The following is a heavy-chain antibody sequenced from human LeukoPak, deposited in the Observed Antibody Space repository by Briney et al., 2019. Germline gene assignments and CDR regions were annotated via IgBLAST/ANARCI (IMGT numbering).Heavy chain of an antibody. CDR1: GGSISSNDYY. V-gene: IGHV4-39*01. Sequence: PSETLSLTCIVSGGSISSNDYYWGWIRQSPGKGLEWIGSISYIGSTYYNPSLKSRITMSINTSKNQFSLQMTYVIAADTATYYCVWHPECSTFWHHAFDVWGQGTRVTVSS. CDR3: VWHPECSTFWHHAFDV. CDR2: ISYIGST. J-gene: IGHJ3*01. D-gene: IGHD2-15*01.